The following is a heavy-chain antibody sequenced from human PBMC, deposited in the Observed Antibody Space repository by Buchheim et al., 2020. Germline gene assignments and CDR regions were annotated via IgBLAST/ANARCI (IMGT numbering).Heavy chain of an antibody. CDR1: GFSLSTSGVG. V-gene: IGHV2-5*02. J-gene: IGHJ4*02. CDR2: IYWDDDT. Sequence: QITLKESGPTLVKPTQTLTLTCTFSGFSLSTSGVGVGWIRQPPGKALEWLALIYWDDDTRYSPSLKSRLTLTKEPSKKPGGLTMTNMDPVDTATYYCAHILGDSSGYYYPYWGQGTL. D-gene: IGHD3-22*01. CDR3: AHILGDSSGYYYPY.